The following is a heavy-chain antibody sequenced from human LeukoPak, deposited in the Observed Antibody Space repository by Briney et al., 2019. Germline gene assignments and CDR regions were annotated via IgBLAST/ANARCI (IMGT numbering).Heavy chain of an antibody. Sequence: GGSLRLSCAASGFTFSSYSMNWVRQAPGKGLEWVSSISSSSSYIYYADSVKGRFTISRDNAKNSLYLQMNSLGAEDTAVYYCARNYYDSSGPKSPPGYWGQGTLVTVSS. CDR1: GFTFSSYS. D-gene: IGHD3-22*01. CDR2: ISSSSSYI. J-gene: IGHJ4*02. V-gene: IGHV3-21*01. CDR3: ARNYYDSSGPKSPPGY.